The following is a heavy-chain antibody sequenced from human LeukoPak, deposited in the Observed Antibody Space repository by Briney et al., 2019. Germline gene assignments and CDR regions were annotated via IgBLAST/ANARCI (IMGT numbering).Heavy chain of an antibody. CDR3: AKFYDILTGYFDY. V-gene: IGHV3-23*01. CDR1: EFTVTSNY. J-gene: IGHJ4*02. D-gene: IGHD3-9*01. CDR2: ISGSGGST. Sequence: GGSLRLSCAASEFTVTSNYMSWVRQAPGKGLEWVSAISGSGGSTYYADSVKGHFTISRDNSKNTLYLQMNSLRAEDTAVYYCAKFYDILTGYFDYWGQGTLVTVSS.